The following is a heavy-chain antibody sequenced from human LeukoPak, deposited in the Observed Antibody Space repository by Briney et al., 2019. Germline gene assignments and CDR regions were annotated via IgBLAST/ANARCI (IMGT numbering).Heavy chain of an antibody. D-gene: IGHD2-2*01. CDR1: GGSIRSYN. CDR3: ARVKRVVFRFDY. CDR2: LYYSETT. Sequence: SETLSFTCAVSGGSIRSYNWSWLSQAPGKALEWFGNLYYSETTNHNTSHKRRITISGYTSQGDFSLNLSSVTAAYTAVYYCARVKRVVFRFDYWGRGPRVSVSS. J-gene: IGHJ4*02. V-gene: IGHV4-59*01.